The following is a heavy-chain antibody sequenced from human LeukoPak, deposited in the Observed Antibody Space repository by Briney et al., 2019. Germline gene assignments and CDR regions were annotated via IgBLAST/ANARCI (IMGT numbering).Heavy chain of an antibody. V-gene: IGHV3-23*01. CDR2: ISGSGGST. CDR3: AKNLHSSSSGPATPFDY. CDR1: GSTFSSYA. Sequence: GGSLRLSCAASGSTFSSYAMSWVRQAPGKGLEWVSAISGSGGSTYYADSVKGRFTISRDNSKNTLYLQMNSLRAEDTAVYYCAKNLHSSSSGPATPFDYWGQGTLVTVSS. J-gene: IGHJ4*02. D-gene: IGHD6-6*01.